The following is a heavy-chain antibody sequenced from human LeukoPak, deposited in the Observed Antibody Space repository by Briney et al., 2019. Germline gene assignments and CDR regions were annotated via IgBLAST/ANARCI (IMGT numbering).Heavy chain of an antibody. CDR2: IYSGGGT. CDR1: GFTVSTNY. V-gene: IGHV3-53*01. Sequence: GGSLRLSCAASGFTVSTNYMSWVRQAPGKGLEWVSIIYSGGGTSYADSVKGRFTISRDNSKNTLYLQMNSLRAEDTAVYYCAKDSRCSSTSCSYYYYGMDVWGQGTTVTVSS. J-gene: IGHJ6*02. D-gene: IGHD2-2*01. CDR3: AKDSRCSSTSCSYYYYGMDV.